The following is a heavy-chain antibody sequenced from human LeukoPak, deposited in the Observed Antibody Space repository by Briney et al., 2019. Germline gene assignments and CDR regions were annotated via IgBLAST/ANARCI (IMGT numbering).Heavy chain of an antibody. Sequence: GGSLRLSCAASGFTFSSYWMHWVRQVPGKGLVWVSRINIDGSRLSYADSVRGRFTISRDNAKNTLYLQMNSLRAEDSAIYYCAKGGDFDSSSYYSHWGQGTLVVVSS. J-gene: IGHJ4*02. V-gene: IGHV3-74*01. CDR2: INIDGSRL. CDR3: AKGGDFDSSSYYSH. CDR1: GFTFSSYW. D-gene: IGHD3-22*01.